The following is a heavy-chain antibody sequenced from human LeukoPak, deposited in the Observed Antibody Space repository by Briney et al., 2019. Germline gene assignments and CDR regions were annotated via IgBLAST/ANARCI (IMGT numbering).Heavy chain of an antibody. Sequence: GASVKASCKASGYTFTSYGISWVRQAPGQGLEWMGWISAYNGNTNYAQKLQGRVTMTTDTSTSTAYMELRSLRSDDTAVYYCASGRLSFGGVIVVLDCWGQGTLVTVSS. J-gene: IGHJ4*02. D-gene: IGHD3-16*02. CDR3: ASGRLSFGGVIVVLDC. CDR2: ISAYNGNT. V-gene: IGHV1-18*01. CDR1: GYTFTSYG.